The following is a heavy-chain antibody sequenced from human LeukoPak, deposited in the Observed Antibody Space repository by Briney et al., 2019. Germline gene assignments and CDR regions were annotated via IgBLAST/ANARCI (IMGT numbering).Heavy chain of an antibody. CDR3: ARVKVATTNWFDP. CDR2: IYSGGST. J-gene: IGHJ5*02. D-gene: IGHD4-23*01. Sequence: GGSMRLSCAASGFTVNYNYMSWVRQAPGKGLEWVSVIYSGGSTYYADSVKGRFTISRDNSKNTVYLQMNSLRVEDTAVYYCARVKVATTNWFDPWGQGTLVTVSS. CDR1: GFTVNYNY. V-gene: IGHV3-66*01.